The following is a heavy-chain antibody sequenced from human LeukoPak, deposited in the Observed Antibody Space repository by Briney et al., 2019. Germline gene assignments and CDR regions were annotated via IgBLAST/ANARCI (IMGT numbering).Heavy chain of an antibody. CDR2: IWFDGNNK. CDR1: GFTFSSYG. J-gene: IGHJ4*02. Sequence: GGSLRLSCAASGFTFSSYGMHWVRQAPGKGLEWVAIIWFDGNNKYYADSVKGRFNISRDTSKNTLYLQMNSLRAEDTAVYYCARASFYDSSGYYRSYYFDYWGQGTLVTVSS. V-gene: IGHV3-33*01. D-gene: IGHD3-22*01. CDR3: ARASFYDSSGYYRSYYFDY.